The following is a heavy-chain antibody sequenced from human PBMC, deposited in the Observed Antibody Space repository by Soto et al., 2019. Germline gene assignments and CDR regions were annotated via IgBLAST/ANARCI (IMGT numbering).Heavy chain of an antibody. CDR3: AHTSSSWYEPPFDY. Sequence: SGPTLVNPTQTLTLTCTFSGFSLSTSGVGVGWIRQPPGKALGWLALIYWDDDKRYSPSLKSRLTITKDTSKNQVVLTMTNMEPVDTATYYCAHTSSSWYEPPFDYWGQGTLVTVSS. D-gene: IGHD6-13*01. V-gene: IGHV2-5*02. J-gene: IGHJ4*02. CDR1: GFSLSTSGVG. CDR2: IYWDDDK.